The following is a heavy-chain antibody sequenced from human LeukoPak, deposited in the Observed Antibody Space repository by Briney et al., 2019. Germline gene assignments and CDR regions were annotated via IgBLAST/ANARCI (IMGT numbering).Heavy chain of an antibody. Sequence: GGSLRLSCAATGFSFSNYGMQWVRQAPGKGLEWVAFIRFDGSNKYYADSVKGRFTISRDNSKNTLYLQMNSLRAEDTAVYYCARCIAAAGCLFDYWGQGTLVTVSS. CDR1: GFSFSNYG. D-gene: IGHD6-13*01. CDR2: IRFDGSNK. J-gene: IGHJ4*02. CDR3: ARCIAAAGCLFDY. V-gene: IGHV3-30*02.